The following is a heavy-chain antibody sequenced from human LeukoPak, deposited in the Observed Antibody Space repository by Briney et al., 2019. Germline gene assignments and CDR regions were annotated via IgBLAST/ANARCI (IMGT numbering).Heavy chain of an antibody. V-gene: IGHV4-39*01. CDR1: GVSITSSNYY. CDR2: IDYSGTS. CDR3: ARGPTWYYYMDV. J-gene: IGHJ6*03. Sequence: SETLSLTCTVSGVSITSSNYYWGWARQPPGKGLEWIGAIDYSGTSYYNPSLKGRVTISGDTSKNQFSLKLSSVTAADTAVYYCARGPTWYYYMDVWGKGTTVTVSS.